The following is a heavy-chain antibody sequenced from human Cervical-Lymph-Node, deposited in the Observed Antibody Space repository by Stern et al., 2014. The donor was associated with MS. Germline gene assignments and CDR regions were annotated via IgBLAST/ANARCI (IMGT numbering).Heavy chain of an antibody. CDR3: VKETSPSYYYGMDA. CDR1: GFTFGDYY. V-gene: IGHV3-9*01. J-gene: IGHJ6*02. CDR2: ISWSSTNV. Sequence: EVQLVQSGGGLERPGRSLRLSCAASGFTFGDYYMPWVRQAPGKGLEWVSGISWSSTNVAYADSVRCRFTISRDNAKNSLFLQMNSLRAEDTALYYCVKETSPSYYYGMDAWGQGTTVIVSS.